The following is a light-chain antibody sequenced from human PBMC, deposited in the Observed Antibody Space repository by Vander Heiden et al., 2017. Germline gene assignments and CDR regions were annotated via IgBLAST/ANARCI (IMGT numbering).Light chain of an antibody. CDR1: QSVSSN. CDR2: GAS. J-gene: IGKJ2*01. V-gene: IGKV3-15*01. Sequence: EIVMTQSPATLSVSPGERATLSCRASQSVSSNLAWYQQKPGQAPRLLIYGASTRATGIPARFSGSGSGTEFTLTISSLQSEDFAVYYCQQYNNWPPHNVGQGTKLEIK. CDR3: QQYNNWPPHN.